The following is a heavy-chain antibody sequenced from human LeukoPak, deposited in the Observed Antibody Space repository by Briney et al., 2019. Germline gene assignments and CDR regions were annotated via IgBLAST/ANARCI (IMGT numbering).Heavy chain of an antibody. CDR1: GFTFSSYS. J-gene: IGHJ4*02. D-gene: IGHD6-13*01. CDR2: IYSGRGTF. Sequence: GGSLRLSCAASGFTFSSYSMNWVRQAPGKGLEWLSCIYSGRGTFYYAASVRGGFAISRDNANNSLYLQMNSLRAEDTAVYYCASSERYSSSCYGPVDYWGQGTLVTVSS. CDR3: ASSERYSSSCYGPVDY. V-gene: IGHV3-48*01.